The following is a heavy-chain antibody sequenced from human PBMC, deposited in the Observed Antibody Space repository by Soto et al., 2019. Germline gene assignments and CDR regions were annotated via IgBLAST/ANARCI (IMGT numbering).Heavy chain of an antibody. D-gene: IGHD3-10*01. CDR3: TTGGVGGY. J-gene: IGHJ4*02. V-gene: IGHV3-15*07. CDR2: IRTKSEGERT. CDR1: GFSFSRAW. Sequence: EVQLLESGGGLVKPGGSLRLSCAASGFSFSRAWINWVRQAPGKGLEWVGRIRTKSEGERTDYHAPVKGRFIIWRDDSKSTLYLEMTSLKIDDKAGYYCTTGGVGGYWGQGTLVTGSS.